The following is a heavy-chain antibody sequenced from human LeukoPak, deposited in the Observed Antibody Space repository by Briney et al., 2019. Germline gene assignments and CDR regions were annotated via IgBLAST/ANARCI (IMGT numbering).Heavy chain of an antibody. CDR3: AKAGAMCDFDI. CDR1: GFTFSSYE. Sequence: GGSLRLSCAGSGFTFSSYELNWVRQAPGKGLEWISYISSSGSTLYYADSVKGRFTISRDNSKNTLYLQMNSLRTEDTAVYYCAKAGAMCDFDIWGQGTMVTVSS. J-gene: IGHJ3*02. V-gene: IGHV3-48*03. D-gene: IGHD1-26*01. CDR2: ISSSGSTL.